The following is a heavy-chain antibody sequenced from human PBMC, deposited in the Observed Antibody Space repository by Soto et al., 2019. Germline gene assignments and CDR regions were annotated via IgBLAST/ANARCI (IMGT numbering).Heavy chain of an antibody. Sequence: SGESLKISCKGSGYSFTSYWISWVRQMPGKGLEWMGRIDPSDSYTNYSPSFQGHVTISADKSISTAYLQWSSLKASDTAMYYCARHSSGWPTHYYGMDVWGQGTTVTVSS. D-gene: IGHD6-19*01. CDR2: IDPSDSYT. CDR3: ARHSSGWPTHYYGMDV. V-gene: IGHV5-10-1*01. J-gene: IGHJ6*02. CDR1: GYSFTSYW.